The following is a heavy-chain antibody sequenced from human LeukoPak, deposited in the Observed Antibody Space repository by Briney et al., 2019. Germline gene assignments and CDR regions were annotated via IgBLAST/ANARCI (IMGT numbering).Heavy chain of an antibody. CDR1: GDITHY. Sequence: SETLSLTCTVSGDITHYWGWIRQPPGKGLECIGSIYVSGSVYYNPSLRSRVTISLDTSTKQLSLKLTSVTAADTAIYYCAKHNGGGIVSYVAPGPPDYFDHWGQGALVTVSS. V-gene: IGHV4-39*01. J-gene: IGHJ4*02. CDR3: AKHNGGGIVSYVAPGPPDYFDH. D-gene: IGHD1-26*01. CDR2: IYVSGSV.